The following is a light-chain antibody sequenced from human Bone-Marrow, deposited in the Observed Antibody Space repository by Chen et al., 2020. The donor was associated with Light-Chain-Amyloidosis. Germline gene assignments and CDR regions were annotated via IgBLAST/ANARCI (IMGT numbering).Light chain of an antibody. J-gene: IGLJ2*01. Sequence: QSVLTQPPSASGTPGQRVTISCSGSRSSIGTNTVNWYQQFPGMAPKLLIYFNSQRPSGVPDRFSGSKSGTSASLAISGLQSDDEADYFCAAWDDGLNGVLFGGGTKLTVL. CDR1: RSSIGTNT. V-gene: IGLV1-44*01. CDR2: FNS. CDR3: AAWDDGLNGVL.